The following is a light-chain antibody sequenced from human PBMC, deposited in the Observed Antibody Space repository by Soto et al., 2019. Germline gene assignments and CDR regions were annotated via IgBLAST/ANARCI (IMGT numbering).Light chain of an antibody. CDR3: SSYTSSSIDYV. Sequence: QSALTQPASVSGSPGQSITISCTGTSSDVGGYNYVSWYQQHPGKTPKLMIYEVSNRPSGVSNRFSGSKSGTTASLTISGLQAEDVADYYCSSYTSSSIDYVFGTGTKLTVL. CDR2: EVS. J-gene: IGLJ1*01. CDR1: SSDVGGYNY. V-gene: IGLV2-14*01.